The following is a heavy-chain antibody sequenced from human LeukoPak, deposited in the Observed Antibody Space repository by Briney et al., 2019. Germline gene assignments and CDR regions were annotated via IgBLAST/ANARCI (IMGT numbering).Heavy chain of an antibody. CDR1: GFTFSSYSMN. CDR3: GNQFPLDYGSASSFDY. D-gene: IGHD3-10*01. V-gene: IGHV4-59*05. CDR2: NSGST. Sequence: PGGSVRLSCAASGFTFSSYSMNWVRQAPGRGLEWVGSNSGSTYYNPSLKGRVTISVDTSKIQFSLKLSSVTAADTAVYYCGNQFPLDYGSASSFDYWGQGTLVTVSS. J-gene: IGHJ4*02.